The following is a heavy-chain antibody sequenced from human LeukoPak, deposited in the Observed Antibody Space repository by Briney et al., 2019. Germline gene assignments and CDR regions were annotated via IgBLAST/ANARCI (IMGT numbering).Heavy chain of an antibody. CDR3: ARVKGIAAAGTGWFDP. CDR2: ISSSSTYT. CDR1: GFTFSNYA. Sequence: PGGSLRLSCAASGFTFSNYAINWVRQGQGKGLEWVSYISSSSTYTNYADSVKGRFTISRDNTKNSLYLQMNSLRAEDTAVYYCARVKGIAAAGTGWFDPWGQGTLVTVSS. J-gene: IGHJ5*02. D-gene: IGHD6-13*01. V-gene: IGHV3-21*05.